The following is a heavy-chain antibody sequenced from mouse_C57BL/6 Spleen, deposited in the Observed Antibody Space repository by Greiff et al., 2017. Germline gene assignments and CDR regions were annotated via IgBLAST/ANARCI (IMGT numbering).Heavy chain of an antibody. CDR1: GYSFTGYY. CDR2: INPSTGGT. D-gene: IGHD2-2*01. CDR3: ALWLRRGGYAMDY. Sequence: VQLQQSGPELVKPGASVKISCKASGYSFTGYYMNWVKQSPEKSLEWIGEINPSTGGTTYNQKFKAKATLTVDKSSSTAYMQLKSLTSEDSAVYYCALWLRRGGYAMDYWGQGTSVTVSS. V-gene: IGHV1-42*01. J-gene: IGHJ4*01.